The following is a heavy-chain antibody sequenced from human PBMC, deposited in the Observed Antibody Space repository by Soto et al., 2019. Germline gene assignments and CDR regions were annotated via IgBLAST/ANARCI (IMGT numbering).Heavy chain of an antibody. J-gene: IGHJ4*02. D-gene: IGHD3-3*01. CDR3: ARGYGLHDY. V-gene: IGHV3-7*01. CDR2: IKQDGSEK. Sequence: EVQLVESGGGLVQPGGSLRLSCAASGFTFSSYWMSWVRQAPGKGLEWVANIKQDGSEKYYVDSVKGRFTISRDNAENSLYLPMNSLRAEDTAVYFCARGYGLHDYWGQGTLVTVSS. CDR1: GFTFSSYW.